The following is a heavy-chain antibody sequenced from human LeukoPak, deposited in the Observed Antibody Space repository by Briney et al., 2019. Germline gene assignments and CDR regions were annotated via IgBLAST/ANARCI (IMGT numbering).Heavy chain of an antibody. CDR1: GFTFSSYA. Sequence: GGSLRLSCAASGFTFSSYAMSWVRQAPGKGLEWVANIKQDGSEKYYVDSVKGRFTISRDNAKNSLYLQMNSLRAEDTAVYYCARDLREPAVSYYMDVWGKGTTVTVSS. CDR3: ARDLREPAVSYYMDV. V-gene: IGHV3-7*01. D-gene: IGHD2-2*01. J-gene: IGHJ6*03. CDR2: IKQDGSEK.